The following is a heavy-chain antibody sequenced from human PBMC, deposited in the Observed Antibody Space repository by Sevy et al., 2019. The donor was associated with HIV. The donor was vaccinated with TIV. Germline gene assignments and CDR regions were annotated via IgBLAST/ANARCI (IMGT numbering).Heavy chain of an antibody. CDR1: GFTFSSYW. CDR2: IKQDGSEK. J-gene: IGHJ6*02. V-gene: IGHV3-7*01. Sequence: GGSLRLSCAASGFTFSSYWMSWVRQAPGKGLEWVANIKQDGSEKYYVDSVKGRFTISRDNAKNSLYLQMNSLRAEDMAVYYCARDRRSGYYYGMDVWGQGTTVTVSS. D-gene: IGHD3-10*01. CDR3: ARDRRSGYYYGMDV.